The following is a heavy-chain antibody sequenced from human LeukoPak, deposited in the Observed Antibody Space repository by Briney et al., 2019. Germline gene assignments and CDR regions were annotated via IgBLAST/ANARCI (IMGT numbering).Heavy chain of an antibody. CDR1: GFTFSNAW. CDR3: TTDREWEQGYYYYYMDV. J-gene: IGHJ6*03. CDR2: IKSKTEGGTT. D-gene: IGHD1-26*01. V-gene: IGHV3-15*01. Sequence: RTGGSLRLSCAASGFTFSNAWMSWVRQAPGKGLEWVGRIKSKTEGGTTDYAAPVKGIFTISRDDSKNTLYLQMNSLKTEDTAVYYCTTDREWEQGYYYYYMDVWGKGTTVTISS.